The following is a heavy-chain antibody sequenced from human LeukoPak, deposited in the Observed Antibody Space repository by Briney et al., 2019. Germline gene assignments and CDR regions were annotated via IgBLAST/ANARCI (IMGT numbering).Heavy chain of an antibody. Sequence: GGSLRLSCAASGFTLSTYALSWVRQAPGKGLEWVSAISGSGTTIYYADSVKGRFTISRDNSKNTLYLQMNSLRAEDTAVYYCARGSVYYYYMDVWGKGTTVTVSS. CDR2: ISGSGTTI. J-gene: IGHJ6*03. CDR3: ARGSVYYYYMDV. CDR1: GFTLSTYA. V-gene: IGHV3-23*01.